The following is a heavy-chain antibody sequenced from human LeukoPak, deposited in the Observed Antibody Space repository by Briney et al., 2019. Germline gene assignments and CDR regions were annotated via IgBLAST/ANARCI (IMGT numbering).Heavy chain of an antibody. V-gene: IGHV4-30-2*01. CDR3: ARGVGYDFWSGSYYFDY. D-gene: IGHD3-3*01. J-gene: IGHJ4*02. CDR2: IYHSGST. Sequence: SQTLSLTCAVSGGSISSGGYSWSWIRQPPGKGLEWIGYIYHSGSTYYNPSLKSRVTISVDRSKNQFSLKLSSVTAADTAVYYCARGVGYDFWSGSYYFDYWGQGTLVTVSS. CDR1: GGSISSGGYS.